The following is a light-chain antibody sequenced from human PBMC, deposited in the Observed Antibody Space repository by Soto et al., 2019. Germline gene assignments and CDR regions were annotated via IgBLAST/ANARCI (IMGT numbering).Light chain of an antibody. CDR2: DTS. Sequence: EIVMTQSPATLSVSPGVVDTLSCRASQGIGDTLAWYQQKPGQTPRLLIYDTSIRATGVPARFSGSRSGAEFTLTISSLQSEDFAVYYCQHYVNWPLTFGGGTKVDIK. CDR3: QHYVNWPLT. J-gene: IGKJ4*01. CDR1: QGIGDT. V-gene: IGKV3-15*01.